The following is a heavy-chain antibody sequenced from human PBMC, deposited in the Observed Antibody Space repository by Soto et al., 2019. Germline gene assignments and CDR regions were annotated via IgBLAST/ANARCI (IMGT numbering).Heavy chain of an antibody. CDR3: ARLVASETGYGMDV. CDR2: ITGSSSYI. J-gene: IGHJ6*02. D-gene: IGHD3-9*01. V-gene: IGHV3-21*06. Sequence: GGSLRLSCAASGFIFSSHNMNWVRQAPGKGLEWVSSITGSSSYIFYADSVKGRFTISRDNAKNTVYLQVNSLRAEDTGVYYCARLVASETGYGMDVWGQGTKVTVYS. CDR1: GFIFSSHN.